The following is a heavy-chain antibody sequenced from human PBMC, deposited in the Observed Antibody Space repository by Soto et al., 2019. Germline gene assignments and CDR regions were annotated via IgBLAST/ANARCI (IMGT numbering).Heavy chain of an antibody. D-gene: IGHD1-20*01. Sequence: GASVKVSCKASGGTFSSYAISWVRQAPGQGLEWMGGIIPIFGTANYAQKFQGRVTITADKSTSTAYMELSSLRSEDTAVYYCARDYTGPAIEVTTQRYWLDPWGQGTMVTVYS. CDR2: IIPIFGTA. CDR3: ARDYTGPAIEVTTQRYWLDP. V-gene: IGHV1-69*06. J-gene: IGHJ5*02. CDR1: GGTFSSYA.